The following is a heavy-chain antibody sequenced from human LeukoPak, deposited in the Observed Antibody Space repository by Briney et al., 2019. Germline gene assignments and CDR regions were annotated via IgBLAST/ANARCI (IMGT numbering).Heavy chain of an antibody. Sequence: SVKVSCKASGGTFSSYAISWVRQAPGQGLEWMGGIIPIFGTANYAQKFQGRVTITADESTSTAYMELSSLRSEDTAVYYCASCSGGSCYSIGAFDIWGQGTMVTVSS. J-gene: IGHJ3*02. D-gene: IGHD2-15*01. CDR3: ASCSGGSCYSIGAFDI. CDR1: GGTFSSYA. V-gene: IGHV1-69*13. CDR2: IIPIFGTA.